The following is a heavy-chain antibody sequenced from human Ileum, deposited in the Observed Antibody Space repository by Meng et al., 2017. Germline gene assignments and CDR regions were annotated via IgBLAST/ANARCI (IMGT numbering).Heavy chain of an antibody. J-gene: IGHJ4*02. CDR2: INSDGSGT. Sequence: VQLVEFGGGLVPPGGSLGLSCVSSGFTFSHYWMQSVRQAPGRRVMWVSRINSDGSGTAYAESVKGRFTISRDNAKNTLFLQMNSLRAEDTAIYYCVGMTVGWGQGTLVTVSS. CDR3: VGMTVG. V-gene: IGHV3-74*01. CDR1: GFTFSHYW. D-gene: IGHD3-22*01.